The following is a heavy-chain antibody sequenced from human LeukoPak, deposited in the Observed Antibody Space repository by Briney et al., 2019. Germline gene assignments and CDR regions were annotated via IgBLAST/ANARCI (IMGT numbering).Heavy chain of an antibody. D-gene: IGHD6-19*01. CDR3: ARDPGSYNSSGWYDY. V-gene: IGHV3-7*01. CDR2: IKQDGSEK. CDR1: GFTFSSYW. J-gene: IGHJ4*02. Sequence: PGGSLRLSCAASGFTFSSYWMSWVRQAPGKGLEWVANIKQDGSEKYYVDSVKGRFTISRDNAKNSLYLQMNSLRAEDTAVYYCARDPGSYNSSGWYDYWGQGALVTVSS.